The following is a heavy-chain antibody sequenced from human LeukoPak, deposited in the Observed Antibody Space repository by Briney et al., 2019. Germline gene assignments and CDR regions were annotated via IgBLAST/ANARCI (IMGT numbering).Heavy chain of an antibody. Sequence: GGSLRLSCAASGFTFSDYYMYWIRHAPGKGLEWVSYISSSGSAIYYADSVKGRFTISRDNAKNSLYLQMNSLRAEDTAVYYCARDLTGKVFDYWGQGTLVTVSS. J-gene: IGHJ4*02. V-gene: IGHV3-11*01. CDR3: ARDLTGKVFDY. D-gene: IGHD7-27*01. CDR1: GFTFSDYY. CDR2: ISSSGSAI.